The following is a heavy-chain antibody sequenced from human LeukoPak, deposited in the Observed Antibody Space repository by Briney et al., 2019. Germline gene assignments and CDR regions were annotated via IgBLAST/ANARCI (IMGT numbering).Heavy chain of an antibody. Sequence: PSETVSLTCTVSGGSISSYYWSWTRQPPGKELEWIGYIYSTGSTSYNPSLKSRVTISIDTSKNQFSLNLNSVTAADTAVYYCARAPILYYFDCWGQRTVVTVSS. CDR1: GGSISSYY. V-gene: IGHV4-59*08. J-gene: IGHJ4*02. CDR3: ARAPILYYFDC. CDR2: IYSTGST.